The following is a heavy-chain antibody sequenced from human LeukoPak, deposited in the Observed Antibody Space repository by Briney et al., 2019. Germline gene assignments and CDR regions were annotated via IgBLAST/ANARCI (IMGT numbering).Heavy chain of an antibody. CDR2: IYPGDSDT. V-gene: IGHV5-51*01. Sequence: GESLKISCKASGYRFAGYWIGWAGQLPGKGLEWRGIIYPGDSDTRYSPSFQGQVTISSDKSISTAYLQWSSLKASDTAMYYCARRYYDILTNAFDIWGQGTMVTVSS. CDR3: ARRYYDILTNAFDI. D-gene: IGHD3-9*01. J-gene: IGHJ3*02. CDR1: GYRFAGYW.